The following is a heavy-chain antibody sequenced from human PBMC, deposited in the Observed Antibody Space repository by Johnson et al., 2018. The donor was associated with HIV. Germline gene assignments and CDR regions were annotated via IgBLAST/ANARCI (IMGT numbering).Heavy chain of an antibody. J-gene: IGHJ3*02. D-gene: IGHD3-3*01. V-gene: IGHV3-30*04. CDR3: ARDPVDNFWSAPGVFDM. CDR2: ISYDGNNK. Sequence: QVQLVESGGGVVQPGRSLRLSCAASGFTFSNYAMHWVRQAPGKGLEWVAVISYDGNNKYYADSLKGRFTISRDNSKNTLYLQMNSLRAEDTAVYYCARDPVDNFWSAPGVFDMWGQGTMVTVSP. CDR1: GFTFSNYA.